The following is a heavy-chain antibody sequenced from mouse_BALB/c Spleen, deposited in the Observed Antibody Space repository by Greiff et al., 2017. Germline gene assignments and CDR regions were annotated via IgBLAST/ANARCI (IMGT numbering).Heavy chain of an antibody. V-gene: IGHV3-1*02. CDR3: ARSVGFAY. CDR2: IHYSGST. J-gene: IGHJ3*01. CDR1: CYSLPRGYS. Sequence: EVKLVESGPDPGKPSQSLSLTRPFTCYSLPRGYSWHWIRQFPGNKLEWMGYIHYSGSTNYNPSLKSRISITRDTSKNQFFLQLNSVTTEDTATYYCARSVGFAYWGQGTLVTVSA.